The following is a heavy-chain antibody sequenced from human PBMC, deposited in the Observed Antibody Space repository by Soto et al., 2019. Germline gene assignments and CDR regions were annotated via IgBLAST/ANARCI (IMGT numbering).Heavy chain of an antibody. D-gene: IGHD5-12*01. J-gene: IGHJ5*02. Sequence: ASVNVSGKAAGYGFPSYDINWVRQATGQGLEWMGWMNPHVGNTGYAQKFQGRVTMTRNTSISTAYMELSSLRSEDTAVYYCARGRVGYNSRFDSSVEGTQVALSS. CDR1: GYGFPSYD. CDR2: MNPHVGNT. CDR3: ARGRVGYNSRFDS. V-gene: IGHV1-8*01.